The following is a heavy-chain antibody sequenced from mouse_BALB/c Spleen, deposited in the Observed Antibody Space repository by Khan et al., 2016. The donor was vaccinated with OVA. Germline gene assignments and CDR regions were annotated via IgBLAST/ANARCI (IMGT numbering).Heavy chain of an antibody. J-gene: IGHJ3*01. V-gene: IGHV2-2*02. CDR2: IWSGGST. CDR1: GFSLPSYG. Sequence: VQLQESGPGLVQPSQSLSITCTVSGFSLPSYGVHWVRQSPGKGLEWLGVIWSGGSTDYNAAFISRLSISKDNSKSQVFFKMNSLQANDTAIYYCARRGYYYGRGAWFPYWGQGTLVTVSA. D-gene: IGHD1-1*01. CDR3: ARRGYYYGRGAWFPY.